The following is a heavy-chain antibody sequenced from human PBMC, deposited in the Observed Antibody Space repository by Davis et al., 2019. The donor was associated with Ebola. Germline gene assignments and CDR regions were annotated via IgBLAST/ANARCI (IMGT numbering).Heavy chain of an antibody. CDR1: GFTFGNYA. V-gene: IGHV3-74*01. CDR3: ARELGYCSGGSCYGGNAFDI. J-gene: IGHJ3*02. Sequence: HTGGSLRLSCAASGFTFGNYAMNWVRQAPGKGLVWVSRINSDGSSTSYADSVKGRFTISRDNAKNTLYLQMNSLRAEDTAVYYCARELGYCSGGSCYGGNAFDIWGQGTMVTVSS. D-gene: IGHD2-15*01. CDR2: INSDGSST.